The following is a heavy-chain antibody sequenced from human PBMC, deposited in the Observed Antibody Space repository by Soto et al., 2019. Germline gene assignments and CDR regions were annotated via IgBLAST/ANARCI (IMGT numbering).Heavy chain of an antibody. CDR3: AAVFGGKAMVRGATYPVDYFDY. Sequence: SVKVSCKASGFTFTSSAVQRVRQARGQRLEWLGWIVVGSGNTNYAQKFQERVTITRDMSTSTAYMELSSLRSEDTAVYYCAAVFGGKAMVRGATYPVDYFDYWGQGTLVTVSS. CDR1: GFTFTSSA. CDR2: IVVGSGNT. D-gene: IGHD3-10*01. V-gene: IGHV1-58*01. J-gene: IGHJ4*02.